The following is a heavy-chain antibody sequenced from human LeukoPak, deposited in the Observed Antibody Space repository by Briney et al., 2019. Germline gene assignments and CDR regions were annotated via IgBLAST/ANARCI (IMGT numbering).Heavy chain of an antibody. CDR1: GYTFTGYY. V-gene: IGHV1-2*02. CDR2: INPNSGGT. CDR3: ARDYDILTGYYSGIDFDP. D-gene: IGHD3-9*01. J-gene: IGHJ5*02. Sequence: ASVKVSCKASGYTFTGYYMHWVRQAPGQGLEWMGWINPNSGGTNYAQKFQGRATMTRDTSISTAYMELSRLRSDDTAVYYCARDYDILTGYYSGIDFDPWGQGSLVTVSS.